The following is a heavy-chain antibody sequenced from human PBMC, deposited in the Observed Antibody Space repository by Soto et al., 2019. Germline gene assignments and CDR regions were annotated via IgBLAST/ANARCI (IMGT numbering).Heavy chain of an antibody. V-gene: IGHV4-30-4*01. CDR3: ARVDNWSDPPYYDYGMDV. J-gene: IGHJ6*02. D-gene: IGHD1-1*01. Sequence: QVQLQESGPGLVKPSQTLSLTCTVSGGSISSGDYYWSWIRQPPGKGLEWIGYIYYSGSTYYNPSLESRVTISVDASKSQFTLKLSSVTAADTAVYYGARVDNWSDPPYYDYGMDVWGQGTTVTVSS. CDR2: IYYSGST. CDR1: GGSISSGDYY.